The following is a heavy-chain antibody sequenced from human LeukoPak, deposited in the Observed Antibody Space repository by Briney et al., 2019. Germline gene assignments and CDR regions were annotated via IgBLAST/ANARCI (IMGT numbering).Heavy chain of an antibody. CDR2: IKQDGGEK. D-gene: IGHD6-13*01. CDR3: ARDGTAAGLYLDL. J-gene: IGHJ4*01. CDR1: GFTFSSYS. V-gene: IGHV3-7*01. Sequence: GGSLRLSCAASGFTFSSYSMNWVRQAPGKGLEWVASIKQDGGEKSYVDSVKGRFTIPRDNAKNSLYLQMSSLRAEDTAVYYCARDGTAAGLYLDLWGQGTLVTVSS.